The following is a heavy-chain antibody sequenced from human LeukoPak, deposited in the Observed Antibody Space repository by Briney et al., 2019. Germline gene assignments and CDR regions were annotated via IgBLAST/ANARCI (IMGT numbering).Heavy chain of an antibody. V-gene: IGHV5-51*01. Sequence: GESLKISCKGSGYSFTSYWIGWVRQMPGKGLEWMGTIYPGDPDTRYSPSFQGQVTISADKSISTAYLQWSSLKASDTAMYYCARHPGYSSGWSYYYYYYMDVWGKGTTVTVSS. CDR3: ARHPGYSSGWSYYYYYYMDV. D-gene: IGHD6-19*01. J-gene: IGHJ6*03. CDR1: GYSFTSYW. CDR2: IYPGDPDT.